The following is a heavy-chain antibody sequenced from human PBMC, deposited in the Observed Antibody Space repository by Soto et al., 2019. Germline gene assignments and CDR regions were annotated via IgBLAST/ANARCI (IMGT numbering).Heavy chain of an antibody. CDR3: PRGVGYCSGGSCYNYFDP. D-gene: IGHD2-15*01. CDR1: GFTLPRYS. Sequence: GPLILSGAACGFTLPRYSINWVRQARGRGLEWLSYLGSSGDDTIYYADSVKGRFTISREDAKNLLYLQMNSLRGDDTAVYYRPRGVGYCSGGSCYNYFDPWGQGTQPTDSS. V-gene: IGHV3-48*01. CDR2: LGSSGDDTI. J-gene: IGHJ5*02.